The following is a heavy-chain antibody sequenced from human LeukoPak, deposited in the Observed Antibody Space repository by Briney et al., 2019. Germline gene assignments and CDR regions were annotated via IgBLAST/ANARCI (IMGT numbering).Heavy chain of an antibody. D-gene: IGHD3-22*01. CDR2: IYYSGST. V-gene: IGHV4-39*01. Sequence: PSETLSLTCTASGGSISSSSYYWGWIRQPPGKGLEWIGSIYYSGSTYYNPSLKSRVTISVDTSKNQFSLKLSSVTAADTAVYYCARHYYDSSGYLDYWGQGTLVTVSS. CDR1: GGSISSSSYY. J-gene: IGHJ4*02. CDR3: ARHYYDSSGYLDY.